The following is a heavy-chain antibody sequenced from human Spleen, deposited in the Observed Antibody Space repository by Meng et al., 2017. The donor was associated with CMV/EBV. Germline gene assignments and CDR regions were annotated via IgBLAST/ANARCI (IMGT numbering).Heavy chain of an antibody. D-gene: IGHD6-19*01. CDR3: PKGRRLASLYDAFDI. J-gene: IGHJ3*02. V-gene: IGHV3-11*01. Sequence: GGSLRLSSAGSGFILTDYYMTWIRTAPGKGLEWISYISPSSTSIYYADSVKGPFTSSRDNAKNSLFLQMNSLRAEDTALYYCPKGRRLASLYDAFDIWGQGTMVTVSS. CDR2: ISPSSTSI. CDR1: GFILTDYY.